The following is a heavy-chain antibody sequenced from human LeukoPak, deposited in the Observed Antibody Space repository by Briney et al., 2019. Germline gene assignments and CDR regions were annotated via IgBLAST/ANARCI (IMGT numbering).Heavy chain of an antibody. CDR2: IYTSGSI. D-gene: IGHD3-3*01. CDR3: ARVSPIFTVAVSDAFDI. Sequence: SETLSLTCTVSGGSLSSGSYYWSWIRQPAGKGLEWIGRIYTSGSINYNPSLKSRVTISVDTSKNQFSLKLSSVTAADTAVYYCARVSPIFTVAVSDAFDIWGQGTMVTVSS. J-gene: IGHJ3*02. CDR1: GGSLSSGSYY. V-gene: IGHV4-61*02.